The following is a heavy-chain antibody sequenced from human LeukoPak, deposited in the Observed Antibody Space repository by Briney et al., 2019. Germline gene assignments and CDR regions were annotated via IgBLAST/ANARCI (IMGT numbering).Heavy chain of an antibody. J-gene: IGHJ4*02. CDR3: ASSRYDSSGYYGIIAY. Sequence: GGSLRLSCAASGFTFINYWMSWVRQAPGKGLEWVANIKQDGSEKYYVDSVKDRFTISRDNAKNSLYLQMNSLRAEDTAVYYCASSRYDSSGYYGIIAYWGQGTLVTVSS. CDR2: IKQDGSEK. CDR1: GFTFINYW. V-gene: IGHV3-7*01. D-gene: IGHD3-22*01.